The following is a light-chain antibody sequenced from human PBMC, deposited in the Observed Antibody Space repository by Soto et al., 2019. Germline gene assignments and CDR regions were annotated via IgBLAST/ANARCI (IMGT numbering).Light chain of an antibody. CDR2: GAS. Sequence: EIVLTQSPGTLSLSPGERATLSCRASQSASSNYLAWYQQKAGQAPRLLIYGASSRATGIPDRFSGSGSGTDFTLTISRLEPEDFAGYYCQQYGSSPLTFGGGTKVEIK. CDR1: QSASSNY. CDR3: QQYGSSPLT. V-gene: IGKV3-20*01. J-gene: IGKJ4*01.